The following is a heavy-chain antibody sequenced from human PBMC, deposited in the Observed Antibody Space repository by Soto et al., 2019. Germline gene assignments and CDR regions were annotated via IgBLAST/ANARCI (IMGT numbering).Heavy chain of an antibody. CDR1: GYTFTGYH. V-gene: IGHV1-2*02. Sequence: ASVKVSCKASGYTFTGYHMHWVRQAPGQGLEWMGWINPNSGGTNYAQKFQGRVTMTRDTSISTAYMEVSRLRSADTAVYYCARDRRLYHSGNYDIANDALDVWCQGTMVTVS. J-gene: IGHJ3*01. CDR3: ARDRRLYHSGNYDIANDALDV. CDR2: INPNSGGT. D-gene: IGHD3-22*01.